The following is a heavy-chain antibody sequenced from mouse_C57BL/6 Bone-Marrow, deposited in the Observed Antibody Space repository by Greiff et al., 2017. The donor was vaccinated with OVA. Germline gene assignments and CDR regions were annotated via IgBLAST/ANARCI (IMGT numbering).Heavy chain of an antibody. Sequence: EVKLVESGAELVRPGASVKLSCTASGFNIKDDYMHWVKQRPEQGLEWIGWIDPENGDTEYASKFQGKATITADTSSNTAYLQLSSLTSEDTAVYYCTTFYGSVGWFAYWGQGTLVTVSA. CDR2: IDPENGDT. V-gene: IGHV14-4*01. CDR3: TTFYGSVGWFAY. J-gene: IGHJ3*01. CDR1: GFNIKDDY. D-gene: IGHD1-1*01.